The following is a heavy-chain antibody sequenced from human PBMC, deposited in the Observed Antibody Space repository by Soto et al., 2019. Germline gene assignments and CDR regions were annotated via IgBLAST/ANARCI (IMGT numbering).Heavy chain of an antibody. CDR2: VSGSGGST. Sequence: PGGSLRLSCAASGFTFSSYAMSWVRQAPGKGLEWISAVSGSGGSTYYADSVKGRFTISRDNSKDTLYLQMNNLRAEDTAVYYCATAKLLLPWLFDYWGQGTLVTVSS. V-gene: IGHV3-23*01. D-gene: IGHD2-15*01. CDR3: ATAKLLLPWLFDY. CDR1: GFTFSSYA. J-gene: IGHJ4*02.